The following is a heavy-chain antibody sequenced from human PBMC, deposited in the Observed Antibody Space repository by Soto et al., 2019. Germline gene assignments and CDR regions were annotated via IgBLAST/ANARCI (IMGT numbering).Heavy chain of an antibody. CDR1: GFTFSSYA. CDR3: ARDDIPGIAVAIYGMDV. D-gene: IGHD6-19*01. J-gene: IGHJ6*02. Sequence: EVQLLESGGGLVQPGGSLRLSCAASGFTFSSYAMSWVRQAPGKGLEWVSAISGSGGSTYYADSVKGRFTISRDNSKNTLYLQMNSLRAEDTAVYYCARDDIPGIAVAIYGMDVWGQGTTVTVSS. V-gene: IGHV3-23*01. CDR2: ISGSGGST.